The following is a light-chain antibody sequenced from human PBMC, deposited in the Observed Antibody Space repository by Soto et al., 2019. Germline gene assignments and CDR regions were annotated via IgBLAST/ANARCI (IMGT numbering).Light chain of an antibody. V-gene: IGKV1-39*01. Sequence: DIQMTQSPSSLSASVGDRVTITYRASQSISSYLNWYQQKPGKAPKLLIYAASSLQSGVPSRFSGSGSGTDFTLTISSLQPEDFATYYCQQSYSTLYPFGQGTKLEIK. CDR1: QSISSY. CDR3: QQSYSTLYP. J-gene: IGKJ2*01. CDR2: AAS.